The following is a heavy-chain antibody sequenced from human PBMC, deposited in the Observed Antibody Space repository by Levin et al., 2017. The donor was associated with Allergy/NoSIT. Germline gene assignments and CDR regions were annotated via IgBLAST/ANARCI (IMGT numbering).Heavy chain of an antibody. J-gene: IGHJ4*02. CDR1: GDSVSSNSAA. CDR2: TYYRSKGYN. D-gene: IGHD6-19*01. Sequence: SQTLSLTCAISGDSVSSNSAAWNWIRQSPSRGLEWLGRTYYRSKGYNEYALSVKSRITINADTSKNQFSLQLNFVTPEDTAVYYCAREIEAGWDYWGQGTLVTVSS. CDR3: AREIEAGWDY. V-gene: IGHV6-1*01.